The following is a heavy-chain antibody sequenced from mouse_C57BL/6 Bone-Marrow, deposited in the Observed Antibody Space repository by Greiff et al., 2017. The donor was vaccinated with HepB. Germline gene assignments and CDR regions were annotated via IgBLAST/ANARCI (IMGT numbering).Heavy chain of an antibody. CDR3: ASGGGDY. CDR2: INPNDGGT. Sequence: VQLQQSGPELVKPGASVKISCKASGYTFTDYYMNWVKQSHGKSLEWIGDINPNDGGTSYNQKFKGKATLTVAKSSSTAYMELRSLTSEDSAVYYCASGGGDYWGQGTTLTVSS. V-gene: IGHV1-26*01. CDR1: GYTFTDYY. J-gene: IGHJ2*01.